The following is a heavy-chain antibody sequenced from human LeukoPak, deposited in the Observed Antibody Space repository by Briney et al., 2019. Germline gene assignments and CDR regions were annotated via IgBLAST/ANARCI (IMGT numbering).Heavy chain of an antibody. CDR1: GFTFSRYG. J-gene: IGHJ6*03. D-gene: IGHD2-15*01. V-gene: IGHV3-48*04. CDR2: ISRSGSTK. Sequence: GGSLRLSCAASGFTFSRYGMSWVRQAPGKGLEWVSSISRSGSTKYYADSVKGRFTISRDNAKNSLFLQMNSLRAEDTAVYYCARVLRYCSGGNCYSGGLGYMDVWGKGTTVTISS. CDR3: ARVLRYCSGGNCYSGGLGYMDV.